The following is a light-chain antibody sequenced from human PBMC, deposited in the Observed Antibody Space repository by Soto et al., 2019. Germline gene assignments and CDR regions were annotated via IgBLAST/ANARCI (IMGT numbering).Light chain of an antibody. CDR1: QSISSW. CDR3: QQYRDNWT. Sequence: DIQMTQSPSTLSASVGDRVTITYRASQSISSWLAWYQQKPWTAPKLLIYKASTLQSGVPSRFSGSGSGTEFTFTFSSLQPDDSATYYCQQYRDNWTFGQGTKVDIK. CDR2: KAS. V-gene: IGKV1-5*03. J-gene: IGKJ1*01.